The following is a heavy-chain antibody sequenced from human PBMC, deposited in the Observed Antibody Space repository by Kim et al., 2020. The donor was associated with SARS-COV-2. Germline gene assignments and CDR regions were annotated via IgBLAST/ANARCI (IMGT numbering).Heavy chain of an antibody. D-gene: IGHD5-18*01. V-gene: IGHV3-7*03. Sequence: GGSLRLSCAASGFIFRSYWMTWVRQAPGKGLEWVASIKQDGSEKYYVDSVEGRFTISRDTAENSLYLHMNSLRAEDTAVYYCARGGRVTFDYWGQGTLVTVSS. CDR2: IKQDGSEK. J-gene: IGHJ4*02. CDR1: GFIFRSYW. CDR3: ARGGRVTFDY.